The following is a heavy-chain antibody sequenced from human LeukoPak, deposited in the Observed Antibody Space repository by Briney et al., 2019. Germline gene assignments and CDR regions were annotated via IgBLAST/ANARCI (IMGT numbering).Heavy chain of an antibody. CDR1: GFTFSSYA. CDR2: ISYDGSNK. V-gene: IGHV3-30-3*01. CDR3: AKEGVIGAVAGYYFDS. J-gene: IGHJ4*02. Sequence: GGSLRLSCAASGFTFSSYAMHWVRQAPGKGLEWVAVISYDGSNKYYADSVKGRFTISRDNSKNTLYLQMNSLRAEDTAIYYCAKEGVIGAVAGYYFDSWGQGTLVTVSS. D-gene: IGHD6-19*01.